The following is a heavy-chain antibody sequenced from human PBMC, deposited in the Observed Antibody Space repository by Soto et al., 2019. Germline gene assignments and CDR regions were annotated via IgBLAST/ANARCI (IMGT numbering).Heavy chain of an antibody. CDR3: ARDRDSGWFDP. V-gene: IGHV1-69*08. Sequence: QVQLVQSGAEVKKPGSSVKVSCKASGGTFSSYTISWVRQAPGQGLEWMGRIIPILGIANYAQKFQGRVTITADKSTSTAYRELSSLRSEDTAVHSCARDRDSGWFDPWGQGTLVTVSS. CDR1: GGTFSSYT. D-gene: IGHD3-10*01. CDR2: IIPILGIA. J-gene: IGHJ5*02.